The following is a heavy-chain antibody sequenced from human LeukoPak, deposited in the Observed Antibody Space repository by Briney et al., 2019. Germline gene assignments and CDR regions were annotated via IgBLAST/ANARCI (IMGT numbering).Heavy chain of an antibody. Sequence: GGSLRLSCAASGFTFSSYWMSWVRQAPGKGLEWVSYISSSGSTIYYADSVKGRFTISRDNAKNSLYLQMNSLRAEDTAVYYCARWGVVPAEFDYWGQGTLVTVSS. J-gene: IGHJ4*02. CDR3: ARWGVVPAEFDY. CDR1: GFTFSSYW. CDR2: ISSSGSTI. V-gene: IGHV3-48*04. D-gene: IGHD2-2*01.